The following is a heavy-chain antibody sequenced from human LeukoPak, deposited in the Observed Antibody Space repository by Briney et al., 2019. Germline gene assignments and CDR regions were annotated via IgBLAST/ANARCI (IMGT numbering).Heavy chain of an antibody. Sequence: ASVKVSCKASGYTFTSYGISWVRQAPGQGLEWMGWISAYNGNTNYAQKLQGRVTMTTDTSTSTAYMGLRSLRSDDTAVYYCARDYEQQLQLSGQDAFDIWGQGTMVTVSS. CDR2: ISAYNGNT. J-gene: IGHJ3*02. V-gene: IGHV1-18*01. D-gene: IGHD6-13*01. CDR3: ARDYEQQLQLSGQDAFDI. CDR1: GYTFTSYG.